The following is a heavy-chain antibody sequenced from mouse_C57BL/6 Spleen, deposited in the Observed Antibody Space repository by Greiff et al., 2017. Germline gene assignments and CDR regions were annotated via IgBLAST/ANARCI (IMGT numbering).Heavy chain of an antibody. D-gene: IGHD2-5*01. J-gene: IGHJ2*01. CDR2: IYPGDGDT. CDR3: ARSSNYGDY. CDR1: GYAFCSSW. Sequence: QVQLQQSGPELVKPGASVKISCKASGYAFCSSWMNWVKQRPGKGLEWIGRIYPGDGDTNYNGKFKGKATLTADKSSSTAYMQLSSLTSEDSAVYFCARSSNYGDYWGPGTTLTVSS. V-gene: IGHV1-82*01.